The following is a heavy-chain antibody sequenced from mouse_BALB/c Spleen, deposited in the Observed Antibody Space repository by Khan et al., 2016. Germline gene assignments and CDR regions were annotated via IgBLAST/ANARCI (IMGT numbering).Heavy chain of an antibody. CDR2: ILPGSGST. J-gene: IGHJ3*01. CDR3: ARCVY. CDR1: GYTFSSYW. Sequence: QVQLQQSGAELMKPGASVKISCKATGYTFSSYWLEWVKERPGHGLEWIGEILPGSGSTNYHEKFKGKATFTAETSSNTAYMQHSSLTTEDSAVDCCARCVYWGQGTLVTVSA. V-gene: IGHV1-9*01.